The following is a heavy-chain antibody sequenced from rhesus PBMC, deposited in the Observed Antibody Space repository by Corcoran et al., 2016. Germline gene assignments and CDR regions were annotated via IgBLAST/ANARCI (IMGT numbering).Heavy chain of an antibody. Sequence: QVQLQESGPGLVKPSETLSLTCAVSGGSISDDYYWSWIRQPPGKGLEWIGYIYGSGGGTNYNPSLKNRVTISIDTSKNQFSLKLSSVTAADTAVYYCARRKVLFDYWGQGVLVTVSS. CDR3: ARRKVLFDY. CDR1: GGSISDDYY. CDR2: IYGSGGGT. V-gene: IGHV4-106*01. J-gene: IGHJ4*01.